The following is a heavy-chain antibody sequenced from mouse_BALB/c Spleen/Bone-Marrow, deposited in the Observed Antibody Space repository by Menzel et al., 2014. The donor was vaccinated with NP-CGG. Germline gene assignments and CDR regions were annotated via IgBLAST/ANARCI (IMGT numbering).Heavy chain of an antibody. CDR2: INPSSGYT. J-gene: IGHJ4*01. CDR1: GYTFTSYT. Sequence: VQLQQSGAELARPGASVRMSCKASGYTFTSYTMHWIKQRPGQGLEWIGYINPSSGYTNYNQKFKDKATLTADKSSSTAYMQLSSLTSEDSAVYYCARDYGSYCAMDYWGQGTSVTVSS. CDR3: ARDYGSYCAMDY. V-gene: IGHV1-4*01. D-gene: IGHD1-1*01.